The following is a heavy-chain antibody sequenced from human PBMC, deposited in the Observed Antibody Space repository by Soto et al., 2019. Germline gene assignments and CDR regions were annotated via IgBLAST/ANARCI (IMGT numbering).Heavy chain of an antibody. V-gene: IGHV3-23*01. J-gene: IGHJ5*02. Sequence: VGSLRLSCASPVCTFSSYAMSCVRHSPGKGLEWVSAISGSGGSTYYADSVKGRFTISRDNSKNTLYLQMNSLRAEDTAVYYCAKGYSSSLNWFEPWGQGTLVSVSS. D-gene: IGHD6-13*01. CDR2: ISGSGGST. CDR1: VCTFSSYA. CDR3: AKGYSSSLNWFEP.